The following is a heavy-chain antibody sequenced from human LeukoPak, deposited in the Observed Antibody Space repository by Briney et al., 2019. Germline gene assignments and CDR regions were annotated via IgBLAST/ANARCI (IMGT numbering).Heavy chain of an antibody. D-gene: IGHD2-15*01. J-gene: IGHJ4*02. CDR2: INHSGST. V-gene: IGHV4-34*01. CDR3: ASGKGYCSGGSCYYSPRLDY. Sequence: SETLSLTCAVYGRSFSGYYWSWIRQPPGKGLEWIGEINHSGSTNYNPSLKSRVTISVDTSKNQFSLKLSSVTAADTAVYYCASGKGYCSGGSCYYSPRLDYWGQGTLVTVSS. CDR1: GRSFSGYY.